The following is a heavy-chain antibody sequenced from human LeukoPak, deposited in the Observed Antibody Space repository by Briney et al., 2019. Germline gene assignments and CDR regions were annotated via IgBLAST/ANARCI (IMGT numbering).Heavy chain of an antibody. CDR1: GGSISSSSYY. CDR2: IYYSGST. D-gene: IGHD4-17*01. V-gene: IGHV4-39*07. CDR3: AREPPYGDYAGGAFGAFDI. J-gene: IGHJ3*02. Sequence: PSETLSLTCTVSGGSISSSSYYWGWIRQPPGKGLEWIGSIYYSGSTYYNPSLKSRVTISVDRSKNQFSLKLSSVTAADTAVYYCAREPPYGDYAGGAFGAFDIWGQGTMVTVSS.